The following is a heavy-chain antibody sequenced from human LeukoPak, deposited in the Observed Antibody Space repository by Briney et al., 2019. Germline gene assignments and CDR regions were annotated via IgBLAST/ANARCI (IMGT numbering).Heavy chain of an antibody. CDR1: GFTVNNNY. Sequence: GGSLRLSCAVSGFTVNNNYMSWVRQAPGKGLEWVSVIYSGGSTYYADSVKGRFTISRDNSKSTLYLQMNSLKAEDTAVYYCARGASLYSSGWYYPYWGQGTLVAVSS. J-gene: IGHJ4*02. D-gene: IGHD6-19*01. CDR2: IYSGGST. V-gene: IGHV3-66*02. CDR3: ARGASLYSSGWYYPY.